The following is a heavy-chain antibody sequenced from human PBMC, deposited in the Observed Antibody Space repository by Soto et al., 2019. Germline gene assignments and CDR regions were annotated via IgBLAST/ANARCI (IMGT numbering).Heavy chain of an antibody. V-gene: IGHV3-7*03. J-gene: IGHJ4*02. CDR1: GFTFSSYW. Sequence: GGSLRLSCAASGFTFSSYWMSRVRQAPGKGLEWVANIKQDGSEKYYVDSVKGRFTISRDNAKNSLYLQMNSLRAEDTAVYYCARGGSYSSSWYFDYWGQGTLVTVSS. CDR3: ARGGSYSSSWYFDY. CDR2: IKQDGSEK. D-gene: IGHD6-13*01.